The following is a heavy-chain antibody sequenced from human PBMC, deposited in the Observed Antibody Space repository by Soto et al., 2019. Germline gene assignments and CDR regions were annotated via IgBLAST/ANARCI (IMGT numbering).Heavy chain of an antibody. V-gene: IGHV3-74*03. D-gene: IGHD7-27*01. CDR1: GFTLSSYW. Sequence: EVQLVESGGGLVQPGGSLRLSCAASGFTLSSYWMHWIRQAPGKGLVWVARMNSDGSVTTYADSVKGRFTVSRDNAKNMLYLHMGSLRDEDAGVYHCVRDPLGNSPYWGQGILVTVSS. CDR3: VRDPLGNSPY. CDR2: MNSDGSVT. J-gene: IGHJ4*02.